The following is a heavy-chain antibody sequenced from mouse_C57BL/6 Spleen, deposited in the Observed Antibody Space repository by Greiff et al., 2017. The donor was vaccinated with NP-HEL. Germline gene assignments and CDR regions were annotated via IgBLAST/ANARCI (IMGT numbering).Heavy chain of an antibody. V-gene: IGHV1-82*01. Sequence: QVQLQQSGPELVKPGASVKISCKASGYAFSSSWMNWVKQRPGKGLEWIGRIYPGDGDTNYNGKFKGKATLTADKSSSTAYMQLSSLTSEDSAVYFCARSGGDYDWGDYWGQGTTLTVSS. CDR2: IYPGDGDT. CDR1: GYAFSSSW. J-gene: IGHJ2*01. CDR3: ARSGGDYDWGDY. D-gene: IGHD2-4*01.